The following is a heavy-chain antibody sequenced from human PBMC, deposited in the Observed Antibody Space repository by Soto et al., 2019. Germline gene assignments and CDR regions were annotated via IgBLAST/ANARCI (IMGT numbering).Heavy chain of an antibody. CDR1: GGSFSGYY. Sequence: SETLSLTCAVYGGSFSGYYLSWIRQPPGKGLEWIGEINHSGSTNYNPSLKSRVTISVDTSKNQFSLKLSSVTAADTAVYYCARGRPVSFYWGQGTLVTVYS. CDR2: INHSGST. CDR3: ARGRPVSFY. J-gene: IGHJ4*02. D-gene: IGHD3-16*01. V-gene: IGHV4-34*01.